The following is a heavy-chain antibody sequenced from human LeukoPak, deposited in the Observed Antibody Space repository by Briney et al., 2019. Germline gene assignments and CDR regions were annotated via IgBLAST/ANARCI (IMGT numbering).Heavy chain of an antibody. CDR3: ARDGYYDSSGYNHYGMDV. Sequence: GASVKVSCKASGYTFTSYGISWVRQAPGQGLEWMGWISAYNGNTNYAQKLQGRVTTTTDTSTSTAYMELRSLRSDDTAVYYCARDGYYDSSGYNHYGMDVWGQGTTVTVSS. CDR2: ISAYNGNT. CDR1: GYTFTSYG. J-gene: IGHJ6*02. V-gene: IGHV1-18*01. D-gene: IGHD3-22*01.